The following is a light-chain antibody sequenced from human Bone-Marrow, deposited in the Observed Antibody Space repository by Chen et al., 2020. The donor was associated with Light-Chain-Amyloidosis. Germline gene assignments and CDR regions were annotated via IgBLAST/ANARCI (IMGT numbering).Light chain of an antibody. V-gene: IGKV3-20*01. Sequence: EVVLTQSPGTLSLSPGERATLSCRASQSVSSSYLAWYQQKPGQAPRLLIYGASRRANGIPDRFSGSGSGTDFTLTISRLEPEDFAVYYCQQYGSSPQRGCTFGPGTKVDIK. CDR1: QSVSSSY. CDR2: GAS. CDR3: QQYGSSPQRGCT. J-gene: IGKJ3*01.